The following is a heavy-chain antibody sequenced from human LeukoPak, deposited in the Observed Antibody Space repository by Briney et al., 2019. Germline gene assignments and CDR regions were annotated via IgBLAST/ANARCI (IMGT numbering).Heavy chain of an antibody. D-gene: IGHD3-9*01. CDR3: ARGNYFDGSAHDNTPDY. J-gene: IGHJ4*02. Sequence: GGSLRLPCVGSGLTFDDYHMNWVRQTPEKGLDWVSSISRGSRYIYYADSVEGRFTISRDNAKNSLYLEMKSLRAEDTAVYFCARGNYFDGSAHDNTPDYWGQGTLVTVSS. V-gene: IGHV3-21*01. CDR2: ISRGSRYI. CDR1: GLTFDDYH.